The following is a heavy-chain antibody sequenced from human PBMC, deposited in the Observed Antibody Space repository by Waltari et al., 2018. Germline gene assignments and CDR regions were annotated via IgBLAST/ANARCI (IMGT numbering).Heavy chain of an antibody. CDR2: ISGSGGST. J-gene: IGHJ4*02. CDR1: GFTFSSYA. V-gene: IGHV3-23*01. CDR3: AKDPPSTYYDFWSGPFDY. D-gene: IGHD3-3*01. Sequence: EMQLLESGGGLVQPGGSLRLSCAASGFTFSSYAMSWVRQAPGKGLEWVSAISGSGGSTYYADSVKGRFTISRDNSKNTLYLQMNSLRAEDTAVYYCAKDPPSTYYDFWSGPFDYWGQGTLVTVSS.